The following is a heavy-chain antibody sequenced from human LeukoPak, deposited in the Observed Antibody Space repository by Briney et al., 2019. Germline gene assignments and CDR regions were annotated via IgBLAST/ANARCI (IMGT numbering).Heavy chain of an antibody. V-gene: IGHV4-34*01. Sequence: SETLSLTCAVYGGSFSGYYWSWIRQPPGKGLEWIGEINHSGSTNYNPSLKSRVTISADTSKNQFSLKLSSVTAADTAVYYCARGQRIAARPMAYWGQGTLVTVSS. CDR3: ARGQRIAARPMAY. D-gene: IGHD6-6*01. J-gene: IGHJ4*02. CDR2: INHSGST. CDR1: GGSFSGYY.